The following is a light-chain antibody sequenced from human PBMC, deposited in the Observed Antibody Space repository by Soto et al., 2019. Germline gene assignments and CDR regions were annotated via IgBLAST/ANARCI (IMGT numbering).Light chain of an antibody. V-gene: IGKV1-5*01. Sequence: DFQRTQSPSTLSASVGDSVTITCRASPNIRSRLAWFKKQPGKAPKLLIYDASSLESGVPQRFSASGSGTEFTLTLRSLKTDDFATDDCQPYNSTWTFGQQTKVDIK. J-gene: IGKJ1*01. CDR1: PNIRSR. CDR2: DAS. CDR3: QPYNSTWT.